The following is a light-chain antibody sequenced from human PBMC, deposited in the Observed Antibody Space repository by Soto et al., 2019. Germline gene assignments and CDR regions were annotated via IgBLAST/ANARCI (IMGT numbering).Light chain of an antibody. CDR3: QHYNSYSEA. J-gene: IGKJ1*01. CDR1: QGISTY. CDR2: AAS. Sequence: PITPPPSPPSASLGDRGTTPFRASQGISTYLAWYQQTSGKAPKLLISAASTLQRGVPSRFSGSGSGTEFTLTISSLQPDDFATYYCQHYNSYSEAFGQGTKVDIK. V-gene: IGKV1-9*01.